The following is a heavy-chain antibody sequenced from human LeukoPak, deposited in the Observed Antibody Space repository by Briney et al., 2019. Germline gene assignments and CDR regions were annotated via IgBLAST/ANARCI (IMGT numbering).Heavy chain of an antibody. J-gene: IGHJ5*02. V-gene: IGHV3-23*01. D-gene: IGHD5-12*01. Sequence: GGSLRLSCAVSGLTFSHYAMSWVRQAPGTGPEWVGSLTDSGDATYYADSVKGRLTISRDNSNSTLYLHISGLRDEDTAVYYCARGYSHNSGGWLDPWGQGTLVTVSS. CDR1: GLTFSHYA. CDR2: LTDSGDAT. CDR3: ARGYSHNSGGWLDP.